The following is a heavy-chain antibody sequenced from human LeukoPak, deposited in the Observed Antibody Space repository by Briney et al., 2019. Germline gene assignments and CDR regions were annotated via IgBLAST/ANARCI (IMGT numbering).Heavy chain of an antibody. CDR3: ARDRSYLALHFDY. Sequence: GRSLRLSCAASGFTFSSYAVHWVRQAPGKGLEWVAVISYDGSNKYYADSVKGRFTISRDNSKNTLYLQMNSLRAEDTAVYDCARDRSYLALHFDYWGQGTLVTVSS. CDR2: ISYDGSNK. V-gene: IGHV3-30*01. J-gene: IGHJ4*02. CDR1: GFTFSSYA.